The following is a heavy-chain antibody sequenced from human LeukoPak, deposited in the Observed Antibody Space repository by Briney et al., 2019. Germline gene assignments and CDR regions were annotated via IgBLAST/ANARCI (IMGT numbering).Heavy chain of an antibody. J-gene: IGHJ6*03. Sequence: PSETLSLTCTVSGGSISSYYWSWIRQPPGKGLEWIGYIYTSGSTNYNASLKSRVTISVDTSKNQFSLKLSSVTAADTAVYYCATHLGVYYYYMDVWGKGTTVTVSS. V-gene: IGHV4-4*09. D-gene: IGHD3-16*01. CDR2: IYTSGST. CDR3: ATHLGVYYYYMDV. CDR1: GGSISSYY.